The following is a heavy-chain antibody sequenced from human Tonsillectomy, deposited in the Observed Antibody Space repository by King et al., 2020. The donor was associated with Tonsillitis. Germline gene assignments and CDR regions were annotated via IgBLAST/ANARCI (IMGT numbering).Heavy chain of an antibody. V-gene: IGHV3-7*03. D-gene: IGHD6-19*01. J-gene: IGHJ4*02. Sequence: QLVQSGGGLVQPGGSLRLSCAASGFSFSTYWMSWVRQAPGKGLEWVANIKQYGTEKYYVDSVKGRFTISRDNAKNSLYLQMNSLRAEDTAVYYCTAEQWLAFDYWGQGTLVTVSS. CDR1: GFSFSTYW. CDR3: TAEQWLAFDY. CDR2: IKQYGTEK.